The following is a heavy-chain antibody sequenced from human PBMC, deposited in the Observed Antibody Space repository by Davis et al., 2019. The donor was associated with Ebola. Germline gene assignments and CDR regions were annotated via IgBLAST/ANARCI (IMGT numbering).Heavy chain of an antibody. D-gene: IGHD4-17*01. V-gene: IGHV4-34*01. CDR1: GGSFSGYY. J-gene: IGHJ4*02. CDR3: ARGGITYGDYDY. CDR2: INHSGST. Sequence: PSETLSLTCAVYGGSFSGYYWSWIRQPPGKGLEWIGEINHSGSTNYNPSLKSRVTISVDTSKNQFSLKLSSVTAADTAVYYCARGGITYGDYDYWGQGTLVTVSS.